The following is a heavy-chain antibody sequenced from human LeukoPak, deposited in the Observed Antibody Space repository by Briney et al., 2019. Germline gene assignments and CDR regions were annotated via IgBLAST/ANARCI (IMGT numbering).Heavy chain of an antibody. J-gene: IGHJ4*02. CDR1: GFSFTNYW. CDR2: ISYDGSNK. Sequence: GGSLRLSCAASGFSFTNYWMHWVRQAPGKGLEWVAVISYDGSNKYYADSVKGRFTISRDNSKNTLYLQMNSLRAEDTAVYYCARMANLGDSSGYYFDYWGQGTLVTVSS. D-gene: IGHD3-22*01. V-gene: IGHV3-30*03. CDR3: ARMANLGDSSGYYFDY.